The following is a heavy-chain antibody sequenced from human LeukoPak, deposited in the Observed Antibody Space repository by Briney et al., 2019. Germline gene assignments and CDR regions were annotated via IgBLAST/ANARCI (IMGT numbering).Heavy chain of an antibody. Sequence: GGSLRLSCAASGFTVRNAWMSWVRQAPGKGLEWLGRIKGKTDGGTTDYAAPVKGRFTISRDDSTNTLYLHMNSLKTEDTAVYYCTTDPLKVMGGQGTLVTVSS. J-gene: IGHJ4*02. CDR2: IKGKTDGGTT. D-gene: IGHD2-8*01. CDR3: TTDPLKVM. CDR1: GFTVRNAW. V-gene: IGHV3-15*01.